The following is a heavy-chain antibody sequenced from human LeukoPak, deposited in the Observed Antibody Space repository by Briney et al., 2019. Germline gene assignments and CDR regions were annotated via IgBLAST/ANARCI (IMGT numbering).Heavy chain of an antibody. CDR1: GYTFTSYG. Sequence: GASVKVSCKTSGYTFTSYGLYWVRQAPGQGLEWMGWISGYNAETNYARKFQGRVTMTTDTSTTTAYMELTSLTSDDTALYYCAREGDSAGWYRPAFRLLDYWGQGTMVTVSS. CDR2: ISGYNAET. D-gene: IGHD6-19*01. J-gene: IGHJ4*02. V-gene: IGHV1-18*01. CDR3: AREGDSAGWYRPAFRLLDY.